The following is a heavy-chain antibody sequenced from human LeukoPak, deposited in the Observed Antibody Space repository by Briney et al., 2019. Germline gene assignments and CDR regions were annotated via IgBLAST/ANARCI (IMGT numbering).Heavy chain of an antibody. CDR2: INPNSGGT. J-gene: IGHJ4*02. CDR3: ARAYSGYEAFDY. D-gene: IGHD5-12*01. Sequence: ASVKVSCKASGYTFTGYYIHWVRQAPGQGLEWMGWINPNSGGTNYAQKFQGRVTVTRDTSITYMELSSLRSDDTAVYYCARAYSGYEAFDYWGQGTLVTVSS. V-gene: IGHV1-2*02. CDR1: GYTFTGYY.